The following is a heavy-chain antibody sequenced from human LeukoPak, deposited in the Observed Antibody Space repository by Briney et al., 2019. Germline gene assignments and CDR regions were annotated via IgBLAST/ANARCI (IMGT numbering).Heavy chain of an antibody. Sequence: GGSLRLSCGASGFTFSNYGMLWVRQAPGKGLEWVAFIRYDGSNKLYADSVKGRFTISRDNSKNTLYLHINSLRAEDTAVYYCARAYSSSWYDFWGQGTLVTVSS. CDR1: GFTFSNYG. J-gene: IGHJ5*01. V-gene: IGHV3-30*02. D-gene: IGHD6-13*01. CDR2: IRYDGSNK. CDR3: ARAYSSSWYDF.